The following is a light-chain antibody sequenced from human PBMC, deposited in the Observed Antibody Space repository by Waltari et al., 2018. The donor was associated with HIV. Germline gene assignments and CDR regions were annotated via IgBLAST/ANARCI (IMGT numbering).Light chain of an antibody. V-gene: IGKV3-20*01. CDR2: GAS. CDR1: ENMTSQY. CDR3: QQYAASPYT. Sequence: EIMFTQSPATLSLSPGETAIVSCRASENMTSQYLAWYQQKSGQAPRLLLFGASTRNPGVPERVGGAGSGADFTLTVSRLEPEDFALYFCQQYAASPYTFGQGT. J-gene: IGKJ2*01.